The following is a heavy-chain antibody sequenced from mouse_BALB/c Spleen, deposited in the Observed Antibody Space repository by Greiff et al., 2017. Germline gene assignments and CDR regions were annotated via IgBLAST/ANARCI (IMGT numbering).Heavy chain of an antibody. CDR1: EYEFPSHD. CDR3: ARQNSYDAMDY. D-gene: IGHD5-2*01. J-gene: IGHJ4*01. V-gene: IGHV5-2*01. Sequence: EVKLMESGGGLVQPGESLKLSCESNEYEFPSHDMSWVRKTPEKRLELVAAINSDGGSTYYPDTMERRFIISRDNTKRTLYLQMSSLRSEDTALYYCARQNSYDAMDYWGQGTSVTVSA. CDR2: INSDGGST.